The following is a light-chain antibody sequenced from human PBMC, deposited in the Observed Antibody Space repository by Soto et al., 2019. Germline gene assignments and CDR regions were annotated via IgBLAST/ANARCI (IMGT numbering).Light chain of an antibody. Sequence: EIVLTQSPATLSLSPGDRATLSCGASQSVRSSYVAWYQQKAGLAPRLLIYDGSSRASGIPDRFSGSGSGTDFTLTIGRLEPEDFAGYYCQQYDNSAPLSFGGGTKVEMK. CDR2: DGS. CDR1: QSVRSSY. J-gene: IGKJ4*01. CDR3: QQYDNSAPLS. V-gene: IGKV3D-20*01.